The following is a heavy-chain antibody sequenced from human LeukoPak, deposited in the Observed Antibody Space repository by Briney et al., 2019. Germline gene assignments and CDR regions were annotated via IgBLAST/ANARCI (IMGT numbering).Heavy chain of an antibody. Sequence: SETLSLTCTVSGGSISGYFWTWIRQSPGKGLEWIGYINYSGSTDYNPSLKSRVTISVDTSKNQFSLKLSSVTAADTAVYYCARHGRYSSSDYFYYGMDVLGQGTTVTVSS. CDR1: GGSISGYF. CDR2: INYSGST. CDR3: ARHGRYSSSDYFYYGMDV. D-gene: IGHD6-6*01. J-gene: IGHJ6*02. V-gene: IGHV4-59*08.